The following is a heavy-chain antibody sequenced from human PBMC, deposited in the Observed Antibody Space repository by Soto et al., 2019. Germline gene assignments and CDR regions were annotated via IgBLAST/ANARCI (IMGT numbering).Heavy chain of an antibody. CDR2: SSHSGST. Sequence: QLQLQESGSGLVKPSQTLSLTCAVSGGSISSGGYSWSWIRQPPGKGLEWIGYSSHSGSTYYNPALNSRVTTSVDRTKNHFSLKLSSVTAADTAVYYCARAGGLGAVAVDSWGQGTLVTVSS. J-gene: IGHJ4*02. D-gene: IGHD6-19*01. V-gene: IGHV4-30-2*01. CDR3: ARAGGLGAVAVDS. CDR1: GGSISSGGYS.